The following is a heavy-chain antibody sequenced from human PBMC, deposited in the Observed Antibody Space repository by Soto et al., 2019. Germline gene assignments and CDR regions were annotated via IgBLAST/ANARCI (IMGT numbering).Heavy chain of an antibody. CDR3: AREYTEDGMDV. J-gene: IGHJ6*02. CDR2: ISYDGSNK. D-gene: IGHD5-18*01. V-gene: IGHV3-30-3*01. CDR1: GFTFRSYA. Sequence: QVQLVESGGGVVQPGRSLRLSCAASGFTFRSYAMHWVRQAPGKGLAWVAVISYDGSNKYYSDSVKGRFTISRDNSKNTLYLQMNSLRAEDTAVYYCAREYTEDGMDVWGQGTTVTVSS.